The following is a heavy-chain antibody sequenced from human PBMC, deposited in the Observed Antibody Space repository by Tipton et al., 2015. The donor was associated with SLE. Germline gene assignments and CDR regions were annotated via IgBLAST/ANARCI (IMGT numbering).Heavy chain of an antibody. Sequence: TLSLTCAVYGGSFSGYYWSWIRQPPGKGLEWIGEINHSGSTNYNPSLKSRVTISVDTSKNQFSLKLSSVTAADTAVYYCAREGGLEQLVYFDYWGQGTLVTVSS. V-gene: IGHV4-34*01. CDR1: GGSFSGYY. D-gene: IGHD6-6*01. CDR2: INHSGST. CDR3: AREGGLEQLVYFDY. J-gene: IGHJ4*02.